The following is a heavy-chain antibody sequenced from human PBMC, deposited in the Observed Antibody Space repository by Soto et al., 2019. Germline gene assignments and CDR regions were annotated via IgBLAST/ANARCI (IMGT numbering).Heavy chain of an antibody. CDR3: ARDEYCSGGSCYAHAFDI. J-gene: IGHJ3*02. V-gene: IGHV3-48*01. CDR2: ISSSSSTI. CDR1: GFTFSSYS. Sequence: HPGGSLRLSCAASGFTFSSYSMNWVRQAPGKGLEWVSYISSSSSTIYYADSVKGRFTISRDNAKNSLYLQMNSLRAEDTAVYYCARDEYCSGGSCYAHAFDIWGQGTMVTVSS. D-gene: IGHD2-15*01.